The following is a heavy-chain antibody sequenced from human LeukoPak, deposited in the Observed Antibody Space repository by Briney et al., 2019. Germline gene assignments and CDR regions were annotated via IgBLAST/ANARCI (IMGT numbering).Heavy chain of an antibody. CDR1: GGSISSYY. V-gene: IGHV4-59*01. J-gene: IGHJ4*02. Sequence: SETLSLTCTVSGGSISSYYWSWIRQPPGKGLEWIGYIYYSGSTNYNHSLKSRVTISVDTSKNQFSMRLSSVTAADTAFYYCARTPDVTRWLQPFDYWGQGILVTVSS. CDR2: IYYSGST. CDR3: ARTPDVTRWLQPFDY. D-gene: IGHD5-24*01.